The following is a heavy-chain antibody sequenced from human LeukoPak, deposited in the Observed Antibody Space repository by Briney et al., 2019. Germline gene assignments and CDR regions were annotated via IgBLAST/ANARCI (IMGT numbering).Heavy chain of an antibody. CDR2: IYYSGST. J-gene: IGHJ4*02. CDR3: ARGATYYDILTGQYYFDY. Sequence: SETLSLTCTVSGGSISSCYWSWIRQPPGKGLEWIGYIYYSGSTNYNPSLKSRVTISVDTSKNQFSLKLSSVTAADTAVYYCARGATYYDILTGQYYFDYWGQGTLVTVSS. D-gene: IGHD3-9*01. CDR1: GGSISSCY. V-gene: IGHV4-59*01.